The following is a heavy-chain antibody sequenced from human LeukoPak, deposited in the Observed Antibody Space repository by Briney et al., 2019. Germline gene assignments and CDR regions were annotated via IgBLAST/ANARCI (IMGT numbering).Heavy chain of an antibody. V-gene: IGHV3-7*01. Sequence: PGGSLRLSCAASGFTFSSHGMSWVRQAPGKGLEWVANIKRDGSEKYYVDSVKGRFTISRDNAKNSLYLQMNSLRAEDTAVYYCARVSSSWPYYFDYWGQGTLVTVSS. J-gene: IGHJ4*02. CDR2: IKRDGSEK. CDR3: ARVSSSWPYYFDY. D-gene: IGHD6-13*01. CDR1: GFTFSSHG.